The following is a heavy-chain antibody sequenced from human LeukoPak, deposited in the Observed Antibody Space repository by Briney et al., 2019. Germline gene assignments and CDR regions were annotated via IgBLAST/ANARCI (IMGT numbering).Heavy chain of an antibody. D-gene: IGHD1-1*01. Sequence: GGSLRLSCAASGFTFSSYGMHWVRQAPGKGLEWVAGLSYDGIDKCYADSVKGRIAISRDNSRNTLSLQMNSLRPDDTAEYYCVRGHYAKTGYFDLWGRGTLVTVSS. CDR1: GFTFSSYG. CDR2: LSYDGIDK. V-gene: IGHV3-30*03. J-gene: IGHJ2*01. CDR3: VRGHYAKTGYFDL.